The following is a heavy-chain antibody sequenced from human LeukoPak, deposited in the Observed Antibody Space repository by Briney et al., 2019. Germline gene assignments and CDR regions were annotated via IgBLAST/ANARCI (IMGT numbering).Heavy chain of an antibody. V-gene: IGHV1-69*05. Sequence: SVKVSCKASGGTFSSYAISWVRQAPGQGLEWMGGIIPIFGTANYAQKFQGRVTITTDESTSTAYMELSSLRSEDTAVYYCARGKTYYYDSSGYYAPPFEYWGQGTLVTVSS. CDR1: GGTFSSYA. J-gene: IGHJ4*02. D-gene: IGHD3-22*01. CDR3: ARGKTYYYDSSGYYAPPFEY. CDR2: IIPIFGTA.